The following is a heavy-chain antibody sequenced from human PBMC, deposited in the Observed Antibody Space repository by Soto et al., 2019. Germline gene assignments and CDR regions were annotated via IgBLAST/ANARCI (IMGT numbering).Heavy chain of an antibody. J-gene: IGHJ4*02. Sequence: QVQLQESGPGLVKPSQTLSLPCTVSGGSISSGGYYWSWIRQHPGKGLEWIGYIYYSGSTYYNPSLKSRVTISVDTSKNQFSLKLSSVTAADTAVYYCARVIMVYATYYFDYWGQGTLVTVSS. V-gene: IGHV4-31*03. D-gene: IGHD2-8*01. CDR1: GGSISSGGYY. CDR2: IYYSGST. CDR3: ARVIMVYATYYFDY.